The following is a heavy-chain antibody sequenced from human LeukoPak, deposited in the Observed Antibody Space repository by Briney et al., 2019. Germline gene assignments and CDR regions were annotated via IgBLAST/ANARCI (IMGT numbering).Heavy chain of an antibody. CDR3: AKDIMWIQLGHFDY. CDR1: GFTFSSYA. Sequence: PGRSLRLSCAASGFTFSSYAMSWVRQAPGKGLEWVSAISGSGGSTYYADSVKGRFTISRDNSKNTLYLQMNSLRAEDTAVYYCAKDIMWIQLGHFDYWGQGTLVTVSS. D-gene: IGHD5-18*01. CDR2: ISGSGGST. J-gene: IGHJ4*02. V-gene: IGHV3-23*01.